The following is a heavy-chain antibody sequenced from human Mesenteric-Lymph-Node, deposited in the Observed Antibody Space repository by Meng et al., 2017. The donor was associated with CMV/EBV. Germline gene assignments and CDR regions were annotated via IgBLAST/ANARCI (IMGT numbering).Heavy chain of an antibody. Sequence: QVQLSQWRAGLLKPSETLSVTCAVYGGSFSGYYWNWIRQSPEKGLEWIGEINHSGSTTYNPSFTSRIIISVDTSTNQISLNMSSVTAADTAVYYCARGSSYDILTGYFDYWGQGALVTVSS. CDR2: INHSGST. J-gene: IGHJ4*02. CDR1: GGSFSGYY. CDR3: ARGSSYDILTGYFDY. D-gene: IGHD3-9*01. V-gene: IGHV4-34*01.